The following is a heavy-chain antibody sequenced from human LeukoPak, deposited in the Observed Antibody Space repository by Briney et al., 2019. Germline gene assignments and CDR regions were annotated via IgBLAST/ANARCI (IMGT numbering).Heavy chain of an antibody. Sequence: SETLSLTCTVSGSSINNYYWSWIRQPPGKGLEWIGYIYYSGSTNYNPSLKSRVTISVDTSKNQFSLKLSSVTAADTAVYYCAKLTYGYYDILTGYYQPSYFDYWGQRTLVTVSS. CDR2: IYYSGST. V-gene: IGHV4-59*01. D-gene: IGHD3-9*01. CDR1: GSSINNYY. J-gene: IGHJ4*02. CDR3: AKLTYGYYDILTGYYQPSYFDY.